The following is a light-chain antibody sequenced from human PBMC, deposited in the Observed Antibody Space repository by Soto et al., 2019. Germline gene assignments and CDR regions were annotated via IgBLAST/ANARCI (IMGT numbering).Light chain of an antibody. CDR2: KAS. Sequence: DIQMTQSPSTLSASVGDRVTITCRASQSISSWLAWYQQKPGKAPKLLIYKASSLESGVPSRFSGSGSGTEFTLTISSLQPDDCATYYCQPYNSSPWTFGQGTKVEIK. CDR3: QPYNSSPWT. CDR1: QSISSW. V-gene: IGKV1-5*03. J-gene: IGKJ1*01.